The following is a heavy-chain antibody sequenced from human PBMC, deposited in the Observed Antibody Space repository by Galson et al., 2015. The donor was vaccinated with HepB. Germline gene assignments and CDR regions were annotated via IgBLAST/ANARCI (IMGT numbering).Heavy chain of an antibody. CDR2: TYYRSKWYN. CDR1: GDSVSSNSAA. J-gene: IGHJ4*02. V-gene: IGHV6-1*01. D-gene: IGHD6-13*01. CDR3: ARQRFIAAAGTIWFPERPYFDY. Sequence: CAISGDSVSSNSAAWNWIRQSPSRGLVWLGRTYYRSKWYNDYAVSVKSRITINPDTSKNQFSLKLSSVTAADTAVYYCARQRFIAAAGTIWFPERPYFDYWGQGTLVTVSS.